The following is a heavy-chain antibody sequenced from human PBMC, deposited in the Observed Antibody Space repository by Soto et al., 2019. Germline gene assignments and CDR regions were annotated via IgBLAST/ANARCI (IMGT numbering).Heavy chain of an antibody. V-gene: IGHV3-48*02. Sequence: EVQLVESGGGLVQPGGSLRLSCAASGFTFSIFSMSWVRQAPGKGLEWISYVNAAANDIYYTDSVRGRFTISRDNAKNALYLQMNSLRDDDTAVYYCVRDRMWEQWLGPQAAFEIWGQGTMVTVS. D-gene: IGHD6-19*01. CDR1: GFTFSIFS. J-gene: IGHJ3*02. CDR3: VRDRMWEQWLGPQAAFEI. CDR2: VNAAANDI.